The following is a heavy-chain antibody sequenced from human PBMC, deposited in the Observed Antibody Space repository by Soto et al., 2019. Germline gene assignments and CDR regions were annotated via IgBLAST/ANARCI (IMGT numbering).Heavy chain of an antibody. CDR3: AREMSWDSSGYPYYYYGMDV. CDR2: INPSGGST. J-gene: IGHJ6*02. V-gene: IGHV1-46*01. Sequence: GASVKVSCKASGYTFTSYYMHWVRQAPGQGLERMGIINPSGGSTSYAQKFQGRVTMTRDTSTSTVYMELSSLRSEDTAVYYCAREMSWDSSGYPYYYYGMDVWGQGTTVTVSS. D-gene: IGHD3-22*01. CDR1: GYTFTSYY.